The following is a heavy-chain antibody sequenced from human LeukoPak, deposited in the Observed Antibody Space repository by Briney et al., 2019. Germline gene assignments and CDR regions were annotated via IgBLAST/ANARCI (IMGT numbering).Heavy chain of an antibody. Sequence: GTSVKVSCKASGFTFTSSAVQWVRQARGQRLEWIGWIVVGSGNTNYAQKFQERVTITRDMSTSTAYMELSSLRSEDTAVYYCARDLSGGSYYDYWGQGTLVTVSS. CDR1: GFTFTSSA. CDR3: ARDLSGGSYYDY. D-gene: IGHD1-26*01. CDR2: IVVGSGNT. J-gene: IGHJ4*02. V-gene: IGHV1-58*01.